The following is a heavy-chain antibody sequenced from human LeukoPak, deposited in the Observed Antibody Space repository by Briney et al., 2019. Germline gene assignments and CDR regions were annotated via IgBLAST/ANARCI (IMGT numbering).Heavy chain of an antibody. CDR2: ISGSGSST. J-gene: IGHJ4*02. Sequence: GGSLRRSCAASGFTFSSFDMNWVRQAPGKGLEWVSRISGSGSSTYYAESVKGRFSISRDNSKNTLYLQMNSLRADDTAVYYCASGIAAWDYWGQGTLVTVSS. D-gene: IGHD6-6*01. CDR3: ASGIAAWDY. V-gene: IGHV3-23*01. CDR1: GFTFSSFD.